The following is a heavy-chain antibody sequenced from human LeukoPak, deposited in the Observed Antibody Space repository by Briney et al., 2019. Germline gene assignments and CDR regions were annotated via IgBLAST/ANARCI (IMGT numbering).Heavy chain of an antibody. Sequence: GGSLRLSCAASGFTFSSYAMSWVRQAPGKGLAWVSAISGSGGSTYYADSVKGRFTISRDNSKNTLYLQMNSLRAEDTAVYYCAKDQVVVPAAADYWGQGTLVTVSS. CDR2: ISGSGGST. J-gene: IGHJ4*02. V-gene: IGHV3-23*01. CDR3: AKDQVVVPAAADY. D-gene: IGHD2-2*01. CDR1: GFTFSSYA.